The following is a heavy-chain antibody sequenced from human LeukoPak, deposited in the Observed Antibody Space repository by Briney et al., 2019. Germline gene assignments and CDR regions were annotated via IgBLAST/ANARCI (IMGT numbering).Heavy chain of an antibody. CDR1: GGSISSYY. CDR3: ARGDYYGSGSWDY. V-gene: IGHV4-59*08. CDR2: IYYSGST. Sequence: SGTLSLTRTVSGGSISSYYWSWIRQPPGKGLEWIGYIYYSGSTNYNPSLKSRVTISVDTSKNQFSLKLSSVTAADTAVYYCARGDYYGSGSWDYWGQGTLVTVSS. J-gene: IGHJ4*02. D-gene: IGHD3-10*01.